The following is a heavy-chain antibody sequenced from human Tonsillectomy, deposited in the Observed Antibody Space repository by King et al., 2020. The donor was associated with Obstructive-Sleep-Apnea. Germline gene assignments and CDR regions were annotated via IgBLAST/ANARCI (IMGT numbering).Heavy chain of an antibody. CDR3: ARGLREIIPFDY. CDR1: GGSISSGGYS. Sequence: QLQESGPGLVKPSQTLSLTCAVSGGSISSGGYSWSWVRQPPGKGLEWIGYIYYSGSTYYNPSLKSRVTISIDTSQNHFSLRLFSVTAADTAVFYCARGLREIIPFDYWGQGIQVTVSS. CDR2: IYYSGST. D-gene: IGHD3-10*01. J-gene: IGHJ4*02. V-gene: IGHV4-30-4*07.